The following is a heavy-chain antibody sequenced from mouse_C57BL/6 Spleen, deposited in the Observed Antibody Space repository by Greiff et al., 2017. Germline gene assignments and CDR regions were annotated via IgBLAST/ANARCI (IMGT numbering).Heavy chain of an antibody. Sequence: EVQGVESGGGLVKPGGSLKLSCAASGFTFSDYGMHWVRQAPEKGLEWVAYISSGSSTIYYADTVKGRFTISRDNAKNTLFLQMTSLRSEDTAMYYCTRTPKLGNWYFDVWGTGTTVTVSS. J-gene: IGHJ1*03. CDR1: GFTFSDYG. CDR3: TRTPKLGNWYFDV. CDR2: ISSGSSTI. V-gene: IGHV5-17*01. D-gene: IGHD4-1*01.